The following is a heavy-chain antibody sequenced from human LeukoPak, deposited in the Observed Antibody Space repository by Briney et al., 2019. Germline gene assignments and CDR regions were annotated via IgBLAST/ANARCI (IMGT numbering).Heavy chain of an antibody. V-gene: IGHV3-21*01. J-gene: IGHJ5*02. D-gene: IGHD6-13*01. CDR3: ARAVGIAAAGGWFDP. Sequence: PGGSLRLSCATFGFTFSSYSMNWVRQAPGKGLEWVSSISSGSTYIYYADSVKGRFTISRDNAENSLYLQMNSLRAEDTAVYYCARAVGIAAAGGWFDPWGQGTLVTVSS. CDR2: ISSGSTYI. CDR1: GFTFSSYS.